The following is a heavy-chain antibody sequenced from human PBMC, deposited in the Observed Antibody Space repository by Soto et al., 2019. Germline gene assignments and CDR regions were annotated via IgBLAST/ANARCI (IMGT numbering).Heavy chain of an antibody. Sequence: ASLKVSCKASGGSFSSYAISWVRQAPGQGLEWMGGIIPIFGTANYAQKFQGRVTITADESTSTAYMELSSLRSEDTAVYYCAREYSGSYLADFDYWGQGTLVTVSS. J-gene: IGHJ4*02. D-gene: IGHD1-26*01. V-gene: IGHV1-69*13. CDR3: AREYSGSYLADFDY. CDR2: IIPIFGTA. CDR1: GGSFSSYA.